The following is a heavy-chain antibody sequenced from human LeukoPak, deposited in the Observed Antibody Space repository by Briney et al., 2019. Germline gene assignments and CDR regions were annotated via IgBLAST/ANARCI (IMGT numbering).Heavy chain of an antibody. CDR3: AKAVTPGGGPRDY. J-gene: IGHJ4*02. Sequence: GGSLRLSCGASGFTFSSYAMSWIRQAPGKGLEWASAISGNSGSTYYADSVKGRFTISRDNSKNTLYLQMNSLRAEDTAVYYCAKAVTPGGGPRDYWGQGTLVTVSS. CDR2: ISGNSGST. D-gene: IGHD2-15*01. CDR1: GFTFSSYA. V-gene: IGHV3-23*01.